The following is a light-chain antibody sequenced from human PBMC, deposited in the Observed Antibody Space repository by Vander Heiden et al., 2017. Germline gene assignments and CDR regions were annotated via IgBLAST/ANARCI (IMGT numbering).Light chain of an antibody. CDR1: QSVSSSY. V-gene: IGKV3-20*01. Sequence: EIVLTQSSGTLSLSPGERATLSCRASQSVSSSYLAWYQQKPGQAPGLLIYGASSRATGIPDRFSGSGSGTDFTLTISRLEPEDFAVYYCQQYGSSPPVTFGPGTKVDIK. CDR3: QQYGSSPPVT. CDR2: GAS. J-gene: IGKJ3*01.